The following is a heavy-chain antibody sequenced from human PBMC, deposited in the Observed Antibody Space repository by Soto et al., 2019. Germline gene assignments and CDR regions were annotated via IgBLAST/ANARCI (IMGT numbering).Heavy chain of an antibody. Sequence: SETLSLTCAVYGGSFSGYYWSWIRQPPGKGLEWIGEINHSGSTNYNPSLKSRVTISVDTSKNRFSLKLSSVTAADTAVYYCASLYSSGWYLGYYYGMDVWGQGTTVTVSS. CDR1: GGSFSGYY. D-gene: IGHD6-19*01. CDR2: INHSGST. V-gene: IGHV4-34*01. CDR3: ASLYSSGWYLGYYYGMDV. J-gene: IGHJ6*02.